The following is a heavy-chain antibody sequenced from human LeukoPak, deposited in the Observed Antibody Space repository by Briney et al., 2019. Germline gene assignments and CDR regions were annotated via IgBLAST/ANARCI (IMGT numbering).Heavy chain of an antibody. V-gene: IGHV3-23*01. CDR2: ISGSGGST. D-gene: IGHD3-16*01. J-gene: IGHJ4*01. Sequence: PGGSLRLSCAASGLTFSSYAMSWVRQAPGKGLEWVSAISGSGGSTYYADSVKGRFTISRDNSRDTLYLQMNSLRAEDKAVYYCSKGDYDYVWGSYYFDYWRQGTLVTVSS. CDR1: GLTFSSYA. CDR3: SKGDYDYVWGSYYFDY.